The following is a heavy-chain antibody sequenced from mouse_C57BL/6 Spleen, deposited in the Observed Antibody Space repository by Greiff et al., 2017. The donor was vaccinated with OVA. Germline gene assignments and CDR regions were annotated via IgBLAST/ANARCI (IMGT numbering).Heavy chain of an antibody. D-gene: IGHD2-4*01. J-gene: IGHJ4*01. CDR2: INPSTGGT. CDR3: ARSEIYYDYDGHAMDY. CDR1: GYSFTGYY. Sequence: EVQLQQSGPELVKPGASVKISCKASGYSFTGYYMNWVKQSPEKSLEWIGEINPSTGGTTYNQKFKAKATLTVDKSSSTAYMQLKSLTSEDSAVYYCARSEIYYDYDGHAMDYWGQGTSGTVSS. V-gene: IGHV1-42*01.